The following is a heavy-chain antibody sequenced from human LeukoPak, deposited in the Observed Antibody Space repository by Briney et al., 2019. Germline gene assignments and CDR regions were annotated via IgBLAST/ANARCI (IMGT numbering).Heavy chain of an antibody. CDR3: AKHRSGIAASGSNY. Sequence: GGSLRPSCAASGFTFSSYAMSWVRQAPGKGLEWVSVSVIGGSGGTSGDSTYYADSVKGRFTISRDDTNNTLYLQMNNLRVEDTAVYYCAKHRSGIAASGSNYWGQGTLVSVSS. CDR2: IGGSGGTSGDST. V-gene: IGHV3-23*01. J-gene: IGHJ4*02. CDR1: GFTFSSYA. D-gene: IGHD6-13*01.